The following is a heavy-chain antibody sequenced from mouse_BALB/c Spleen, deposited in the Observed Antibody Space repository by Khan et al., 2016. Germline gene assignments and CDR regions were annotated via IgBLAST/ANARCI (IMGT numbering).Heavy chain of an antibody. CDR3: AISNGNYVFAY. D-gene: IGHD2-1*01. J-gene: IGHJ3*01. V-gene: IGHV9-2-1*01. CDR2: INTETGEL. CDR1: GYTFTDYS. Sequence: QIQLVQSGPELKKPGETVKISCKASGYTFTDYSMHWVKQAPGKGLKWMGWINTETGELTYADDFKGRFAFSLETSASTAYLQINNLKNEDMATYFCAISNGNYVFAYWGLGTLVAVSA.